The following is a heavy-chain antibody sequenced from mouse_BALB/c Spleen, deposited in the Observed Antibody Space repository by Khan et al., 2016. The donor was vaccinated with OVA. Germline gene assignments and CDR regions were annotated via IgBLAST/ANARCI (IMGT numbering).Heavy chain of an antibody. CDR2: IWSDGST. J-gene: IGHJ4*01. CDR3: ARQPYYHYYALDY. CDR1: GFSLTSYG. D-gene: IGHD2-10*01. Sequence: QVQLKESGPGLVAPSQSLSITCTISGFSLTSYGIHWVRQPPGKGLEWLVVIWSDGSTTYNSTLKSRLSITKDNSKSQVFLKMNSLQTYDTAMYYCARQPYYHYYALDYWGQGTSVTVSS. V-gene: IGHV2-6-1*01.